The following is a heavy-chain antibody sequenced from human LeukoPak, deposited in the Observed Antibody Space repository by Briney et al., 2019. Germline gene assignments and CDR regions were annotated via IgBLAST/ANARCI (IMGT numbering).Heavy chain of an antibody. D-gene: IGHD4-23*01. Sequence: GASVKLSCKASGYTFTNYYVHWVRQTPGQGLEWLGIIHPSAGSTTYAQRFQGRVTMTRDMSTSTLYMELNSLTSEDTAVYYCARDQLPLPTNYYYMDVWGKGTTVTVSS. CDR2: IHPSAGST. CDR1: GYTFTNYY. CDR3: ARDQLPLPTNYYYMDV. V-gene: IGHV1-46*01. J-gene: IGHJ6*03.